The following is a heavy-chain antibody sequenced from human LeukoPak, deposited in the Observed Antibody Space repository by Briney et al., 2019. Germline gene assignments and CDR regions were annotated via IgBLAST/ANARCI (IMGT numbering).Heavy chain of an antibody. D-gene: IGHD5-18*01. CDR3: ARKTPGYSYGTGFDY. CDR1: GGSFSGYY. J-gene: IGHJ4*02. V-gene: IGHV4-34*01. Sequence: SETLSLTCAVYGGSFSGYYWSWIRRPPGKGLEWIGEINHSGSTNYNPSLKSRVTISVDTSKNQFSLKLSSVTAADTAVYYCARKTPGYSYGTGFDYWGQGTLVTVSS. CDR2: INHSGST.